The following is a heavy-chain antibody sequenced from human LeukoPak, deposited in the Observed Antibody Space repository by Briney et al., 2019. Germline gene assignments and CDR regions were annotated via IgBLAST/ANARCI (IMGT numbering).Heavy chain of an antibody. V-gene: IGHV3-30*18. Sequence: GRSLRLSCAGSGFAFSGYGMHWVRQAPGKGPEWVAVISYDGYIKKYADSVKGRFTISRDSSKNTLYLQMNSLRAEDTAVYYCAKDFSGLGYYFDHWGQGTLVTVSS. J-gene: IGHJ4*02. D-gene: IGHD6-19*01. CDR3: AKDFSGLGYYFDH. CDR2: ISYDGYIK. CDR1: GFAFSGYG.